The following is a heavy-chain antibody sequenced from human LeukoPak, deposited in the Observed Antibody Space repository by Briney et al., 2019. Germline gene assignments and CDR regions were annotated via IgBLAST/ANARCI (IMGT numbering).Heavy chain of an antibody. J-gene: IGHJ3*02. CDR2: IYTSGST. Sequence: TSETLSLTCTVSGGSISSYYWSWIRQPAGKGLEWIGRIYTSGSTNYNPSLKSRVTMSVDTSKNQFSLKLSSVTAADTAVYYCARAGGYGAHDAFDIWGQGTMVTVSS. CDR3: ARAGGYGAHDAFDI. D-gene: IGHD4-17*01. CDR1: GGSISSYY. V-gene: IGHV4-4*07.